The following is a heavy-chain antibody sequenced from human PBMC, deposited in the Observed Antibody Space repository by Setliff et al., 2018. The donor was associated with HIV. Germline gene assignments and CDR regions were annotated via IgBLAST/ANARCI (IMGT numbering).Heavy chain of an antibody. V-gene: IGHV4-31*03. J-gene: IGHJ4*02. CDR1: GVSISSGGYY. CDR3: ARLEKLDDISYFDY. D-gene: IGHD3-3*02. Sequence: TLSLTCTVSGVSISSGGYYWNWIRQHPGKGLEWIGYISSRGSTYYNPSLKSRITMSVDTSQNQVSLKLSSVTAADTAVYFCARLEKLDDISYFDYWGQGTLVTVSS. CDR2: ISSRGST.